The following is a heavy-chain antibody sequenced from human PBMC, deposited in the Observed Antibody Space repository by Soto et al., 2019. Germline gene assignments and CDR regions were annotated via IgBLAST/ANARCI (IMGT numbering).Heavy chain of an antibody. V-gene: IGHV3-23*01. D-gene: IGHD3-22*01. J-gene: IGHJ4*02. CDR3: AKRGTFKYESRGADACYLDL. CDR2: ISRRGGKT. CDR1: GFTFDAYS. Sequence: GASLRLLCAACGFTFDAYSMDWVLQAPGQRLEWLSAISRRGGKTSNADSVRGRFTSSRDNSKNILLLQMNSLRAENPAIDYCAKRGTFKYESRGADACYLDLWGPGTLVTVSS.